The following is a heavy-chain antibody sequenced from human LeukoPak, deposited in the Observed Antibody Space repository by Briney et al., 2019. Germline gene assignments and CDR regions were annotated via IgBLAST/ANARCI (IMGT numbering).Heavy chain of an antibody. CDR1: GKRLSGLS. CDR3: SSSGVEEWQGLHF. J-gene: IGHJ4*02. V-gene: IGHV1-24*01. Sequence: GASVKVSCKVSGKRLSGLSMAWVRQAPGKGLEWMGGFDPEVDKIRLAQKFQGRVTMTEDTSTDTAYMELNSLRSDDTAVYYCSSSGVEEWQGLHFWGQGTLVTVSS. CDR2: FDPEVDKI. D-gene: IGHD3-3*01.